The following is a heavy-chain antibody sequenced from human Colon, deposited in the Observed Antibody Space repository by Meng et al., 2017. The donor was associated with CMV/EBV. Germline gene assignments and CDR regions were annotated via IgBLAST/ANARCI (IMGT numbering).Heavy chain of an antibody. D-gene: IGHD3-3*01. Sequence: ASVKVSCKASGYTFTDFYIHCVRQAPGQGLEWLGVLNPSSGNTIYAQRFQGRLTMTADTSTTTVYMELSSLRSEDTAMYYCATLPIRAELEQQVSNPFDIWGQGTMVTVSS. CDR3: ATLPIRAELEQQVSNPFDI. CDR2: LNPSSGNT. V-gene: IGHV1-46*01. CDR1: GYTFTDFY. J-gene: IGHJ3*02.